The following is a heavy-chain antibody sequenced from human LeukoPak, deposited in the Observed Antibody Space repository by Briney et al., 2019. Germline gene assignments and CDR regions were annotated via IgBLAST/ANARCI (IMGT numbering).Heavy chain of an antibody. CDR3: AGGDYPDYYYYYMDV. D-gene: IGHD4-17*01. V-gene: IGHV3-21*01. CDR2: ISSSSSYI. J-gene: IGHJ6*03. CDR1: GFIFSDYA. Sequence: PGGSLRLSCAASGFIFSDYAMHWVRQAPGKGLEWVSSISSSSSYIYYADSVKGRFTISRDNAKNSLYLQMNSLRAEDTAVYYCAGGDYPDYYYYYMDVWGKGTTVTVSS.